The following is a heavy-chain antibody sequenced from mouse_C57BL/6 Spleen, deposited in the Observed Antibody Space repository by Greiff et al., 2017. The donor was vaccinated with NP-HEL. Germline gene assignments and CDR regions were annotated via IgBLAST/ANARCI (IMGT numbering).Heavy chain of an antibody. CDR2: INYDGSST. D-gene: IGHD1-1*01. J-gene: IGHJ4*01. Sequence: EVKLMESEGGLVQPGSSMKLSCTASGFTFSDYYMAWVRQVPEKGLEWVANINYDGSSTYYLDSLKSRFIISRDNAKNILYLQMSSLKSEDTATYYCARELIYYYGSSLLDYWGQGTSVTVSS. CDR3: ARELIYYYGSSLLDY. V-gene: IGHV5-16*01. CDR1: GFTFSDYY.